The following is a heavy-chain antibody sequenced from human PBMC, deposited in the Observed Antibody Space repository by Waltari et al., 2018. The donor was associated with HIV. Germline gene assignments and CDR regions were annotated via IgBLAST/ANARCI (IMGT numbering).Heavy chain of an antibody. J-gene: IGHJ4*02. CDR3: ARAESTTWANFDF. CDR2: INPTECDT. Sequence: QVQLVQSGSEVKNSGASVRVSCHTSGYTFAAYYIYWMRQAPGEGLEWLGWINPTECDTGYAQKFQGWLSVTRDTSTGTVYMSLSRLRSDDTATYYCARAESTTWANFDFWGQGTLVSVSS. D-gene: IGHD1-26*01. CDR1: GYTFAAYY. V-gene: IGHV1-2*04.